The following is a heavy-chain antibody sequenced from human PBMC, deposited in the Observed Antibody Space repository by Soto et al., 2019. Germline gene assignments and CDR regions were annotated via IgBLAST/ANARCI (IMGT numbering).Heavy chain of an antibody. D-gene: IGHD3-3*01. CDR2: IYPGDSDT. Sequence: PGESLKISCKGSGYSFTSYWIGWVRQMPGKGLEWMGIIYPGDSDTRYSPSFQGQVTISADKSISTAYLQWSSLKASDTAMYYCSRFPTTATPGWSYFGIDDWGQGALVTVSS. V-gene: IGHV5-51*01. CDR3: SRFPTTATPGWSYFGIDD. J-gene: IGHJ4*02. CDR1: GYSFTSYW.